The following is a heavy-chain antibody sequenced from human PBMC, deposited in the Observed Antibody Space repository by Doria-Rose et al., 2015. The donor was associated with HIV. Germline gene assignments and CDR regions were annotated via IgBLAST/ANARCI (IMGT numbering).Heavy chain of an antibody. D-gene: IGHD6-13*01. CDR3: ARIKSSRWYHKYYFDF. CDR2: IFSDDER. V-gene: IGHV2-26*01. CDR1: GVSLSSPGMG. Sequence: SGPVLVKPTETLTLTCTVSGVSLSSPGMGVSWIRQPPGKALEWLANIFSDDERSYKTSLKSRRTISRGTSKSQVVLTMTDMDPVDTATYYCARIKSSRWYHKYYFDFWGQGTLVIASA. J-gene: IGHJ4*02.